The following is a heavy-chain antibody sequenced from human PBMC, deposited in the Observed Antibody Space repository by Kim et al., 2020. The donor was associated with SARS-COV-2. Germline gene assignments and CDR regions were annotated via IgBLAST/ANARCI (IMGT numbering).Heavy chain of an antibody. Sequence: GGSLRLSCVASGFPVNRYWMHWVRQTPAKGLVWVSRVNEDGGTKNYADSVKGRFTIFRDNARNTLHLQMNNLRTEDTAVYYCARDLSGSQDIWGQDTVVTLP. CDR3: ARDLSGSQDI. CDR2: VNEDGGTK. J-gene: IGHJ3*02. V-gene: IGHV3-74*01. D-gene: IGHD1-26*01. CDR1: GFPVNRYW.